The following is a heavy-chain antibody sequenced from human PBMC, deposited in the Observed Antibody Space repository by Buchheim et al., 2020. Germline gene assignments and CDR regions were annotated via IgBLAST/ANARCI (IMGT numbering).Heavy chain of an antibody. CDR1: GFTFSSYS. CDR2: ISSSSSTI. J-gene: IGHJ4*02. CDR3: ARSAVTITSPFDY. Sequence: EVQLVESGGGLVQPGGSLRLSCAASGFTFSSYSMNWVRQAPGKGLEWVSYISSSSSTIYYADSVKGRFTISRDNAKNSLYLQMNGLRAEDTAVYYCARSAVTITSPFDYWGQGTL. V-gene: IGHV3-48*01. D-gene: IGHD4-17*01.